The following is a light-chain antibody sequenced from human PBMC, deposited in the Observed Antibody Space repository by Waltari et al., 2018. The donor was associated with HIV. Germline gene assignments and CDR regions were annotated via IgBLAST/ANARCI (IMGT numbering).Light chain of an antibody. CDR3: QSFDSSLSSSVV. J-gene: IGLJ2*01. Sequence: HSVLTQAPSVSGAPGQRVTISCSGSSSNIGAGYDVHWYQQHPGTAPKLLIYGDTNRPSGVPDRFSGSKSGTSASLVITGLQPEDEADYYCQSFDSSLSSSVVFGGGTKLTVL. CDR2: GDT. V-gene: IGLV1-40*01. CDR1: SSNIGAGYD.